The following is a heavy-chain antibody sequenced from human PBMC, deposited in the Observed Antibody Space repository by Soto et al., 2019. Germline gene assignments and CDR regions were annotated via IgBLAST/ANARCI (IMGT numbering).Heavy chain of an antibody. CDR3: AKKPITMIVVVIPDAFDI. CDR2: ISGSGGST. V-gene: IGHV3-23*01. J-gene: IGHJ3*02. Sequence: EVQLLESGGGLVQPGGSLRLSCAASGFTFSSYAMSWVRQAPGKGLEWVSAISGSGGSTYYADYVKGRFTISRDNSKNTLYLQMNSLRAEDTAVYYCAKKPITMIVVVIPDAFDIWGQGTMVTVSS. D-gene: IGHD3-22*01. CDR1: GFTFSSYA.